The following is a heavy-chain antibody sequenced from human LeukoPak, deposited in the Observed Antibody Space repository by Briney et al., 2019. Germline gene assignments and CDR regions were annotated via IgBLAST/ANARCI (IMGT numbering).Heavy chain of an antibody. V-gene: IGHV4-61*02. CDR3: ASTPYSDRGWHFDR. D-gene: IGHD5-18*01. Sequence: SETLSLTCTVSGGSISSGSYYWSWIRQPAGKGLEWIGRIYTSGSTNYNPSLKSRVTMSLDTSKDQLSLKLTSISAADTAMYYCASTPYSDRGWHFDRWGRGTLVTVSS. CDR2: IYTSGST. CDR1: GGSISSGSYY. J-gene: IGHJ2*01.